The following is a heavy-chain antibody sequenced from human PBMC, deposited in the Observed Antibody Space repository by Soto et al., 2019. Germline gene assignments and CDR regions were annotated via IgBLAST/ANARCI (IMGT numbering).Heavy chain of an antibody. CDR2: IYHSGST. CDR1: GGSISSSNW. J-gene: IGHJ1*01. V-gene: IGHV4-4*02. CDR3: ARLHSEYFQH. Sequence: PSETLSLTCAVSGGSISSSNWWSWVRQPPGKGLEWIGEIYHSGSTYHNPSLKSRVTISVDTSKNQFSLKLSSVTAADTAVYYCARLHSEYFQHWGQGTLVTVSS.